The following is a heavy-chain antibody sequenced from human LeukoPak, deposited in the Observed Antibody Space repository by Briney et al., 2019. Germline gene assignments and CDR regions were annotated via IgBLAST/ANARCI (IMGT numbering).Heavy chain of an antibody. CDR2: IYSGGST. CDR1: GFTVSSNY. Sequence: GGSLRLSCAASGFTVSSNYMSWVRQAPGKGLEWVSVIYSGGSTYYADSVKGRFTISRDNSKNTLYLQMSSLRAEDTALYYCARGQWLVTSSFDSWGQGTLVTVSS. J-gene: IGHJ4*02. V-gene: IGHV3-66*01. CDR3: ARGQWLVTSSFDS. D-gene: IGHD6-19*01.